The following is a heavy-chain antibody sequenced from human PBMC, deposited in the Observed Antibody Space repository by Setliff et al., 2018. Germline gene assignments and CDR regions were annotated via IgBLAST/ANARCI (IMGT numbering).Heavy chain of an antibody. CDR3: AREYYYARSRNFDY. CDR1: GGSISSRNYY. Sequence: SETLSLTCTVSGGSISSRNYYWGWIRQPPGKGLEWIGSIYYSGSTYYNPSLKSRITISVDTSKNQFSLKLSSVTAADTAVYYCAREYYYARSRNFDYWGQGTLVTVSS. V-gene: IGHV4-39*02. CDR2: IYYSGST. J-gene: IGHJ4*02. D-gene: IGHD3-22*01.